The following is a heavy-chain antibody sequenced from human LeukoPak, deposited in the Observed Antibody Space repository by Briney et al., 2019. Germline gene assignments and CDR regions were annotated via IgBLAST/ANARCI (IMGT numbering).Heavy chain of an antibody. J-gene: IGHJ3*02. D-gene: IGHD2-2*01. Sequence: GGSLRLSCAASGFTFSSYAMHWVRQAPGKGLEWVAVISYDGSNKYYADSVKGRSTISRDNSKNTLYLQMNSLRAEDTAVYYCARVGYCSSTSCYFPFDIWGQGTMVTVSS. V-gene: IGHV3-30-3*01. CDR1: GFTFSSYA. CDR3: ARVGYCSSTSCYFPFDI. CDR2: ISYDGSNK.